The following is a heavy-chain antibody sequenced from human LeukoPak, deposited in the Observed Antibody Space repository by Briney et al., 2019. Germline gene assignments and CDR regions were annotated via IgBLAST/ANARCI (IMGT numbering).Heavy chain of an antibody. Sequence: KPSETLSLTCTVSGGSISSSYYWGWIRQPPGKGLEWIGSIYYSGSTYYNPSLKSRVTISVDTSKNQFSLKLSSVTAADTAVYYCARRPRYSSSWDTFDYWGQGTLVTVSS. V-gene: IGHV4-39*01. CDR3: ARRPRYSSSWDTFDY. D-gene: IGHD6-13*01. CDR1: GGSISSSYY. J-gene: IGHJ4*02. CDR2: IYYSGST.